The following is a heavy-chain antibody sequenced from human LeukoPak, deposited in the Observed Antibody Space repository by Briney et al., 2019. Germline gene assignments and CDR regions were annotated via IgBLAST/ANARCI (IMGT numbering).Heavy chain of an antibody. CDR3: ARRAFSSGYYYFDY. V-gene: IGHV4-59*08. J-gene: IGHJ4*02. Sequence: SETLSLTCTVSGGSITGSYWSWLRQPPGKGLDYIGYIYYSGSTNYNPSLKSRVTISVDTSKNQFSLKLSSVTAADTAVYYCARRAFSSGYYYFDYWGQGTLVTVSS. CDR2: IYYSGST. CDR1: GGSITGSY. D-gene: IGHD3-22*01.